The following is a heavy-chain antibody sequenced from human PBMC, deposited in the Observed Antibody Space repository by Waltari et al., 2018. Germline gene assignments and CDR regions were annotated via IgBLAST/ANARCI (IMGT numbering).Heavy chain of an antibody. CDR3: ATYIGASIGTAAFDV. D-gene: IGHD3-16*01. CDR2: ISYSGAT. V-gene: IGHV4-39*01. Sequence: HLHLQESGPGLVKPSDTLSVTCSVSGGSIPSNRHYWGWVRQPPGKGLEWTATISYSGATYNNPSLKSRVTISVDTSKNQFSLKLSSVTAADTAVYYCATYIGASIGTAAFDVGGQGTMVTVSS. J-gene: IGHJ3*01. CDR1: GGSIPSNRHY.